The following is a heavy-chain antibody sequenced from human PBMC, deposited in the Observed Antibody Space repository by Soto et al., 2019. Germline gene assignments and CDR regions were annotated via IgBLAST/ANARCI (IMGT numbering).Heavy chain of an antibody. V-gene: IGHV3-23*01. CDR3: AKDAVSGDGIWLLDS. J-gene: IGHJ4*02. CDR1: GFTFTNYA. CDR2: LLRSGSTT. Sequence: GGSLRLSCAASGFTFTNYAMTWARQAPGKGLEWVSSLLRSGSTTYYADSVKGRFTISSDISANSLYLQMGSLRAEDTAVYYCAKDAVSGDGIWLLDSWGQGTVVTVSS. D-gene: IGHD4-17*01.